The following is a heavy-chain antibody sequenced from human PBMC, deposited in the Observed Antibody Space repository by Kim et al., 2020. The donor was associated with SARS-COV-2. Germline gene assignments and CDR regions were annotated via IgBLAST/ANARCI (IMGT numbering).Heavy chain of an antibody. D-gene: IGHD3-22*01. J-gene: IGHJ3*02. Sequence: GGSLRLSCAASGFTFSSYGMHWVRQAPGKGLEWVAVIWYDGSNKYYADSVKGRFTISRDNSKNTLYLQMNSLRAEDTAVYYCARGAYYDSSGYYYDDAFGIRGQGTMVTGAS. V-gene: IGHV3-33*01. CDR2: IWYDGSNK. CDR1: GFTFSSYG. CDR3: ARGAYYDSSGYYYDDAFGI.